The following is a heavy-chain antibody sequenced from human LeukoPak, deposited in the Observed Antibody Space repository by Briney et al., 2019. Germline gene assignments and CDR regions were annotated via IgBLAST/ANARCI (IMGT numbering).Heavy chain of an antibody. J-gene: IGHJ4*02. CDR2: IRSKAYGGTT. Sequence: PGGSLRLSCTASGFTFGDYAMSWFRQAPGKGLEWVGFIRSKAYGGTTVYAASVKGRFTISRDDSKSIAYLQMNSLKTEDTAVYYCTTTYYDFWSGYLGFDYWGQGTLVTVSS. D-gene: IGHD3-3*01. V-gene: IGHV3-49*03. CDR1: GFTFGDYA. CDR3: TTTYYDFWSGYLGFDY.